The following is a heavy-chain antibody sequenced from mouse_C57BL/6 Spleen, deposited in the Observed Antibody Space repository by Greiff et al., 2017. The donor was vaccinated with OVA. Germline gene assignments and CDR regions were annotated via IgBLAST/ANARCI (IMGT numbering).Heavy chain of an antibody. Sequence: QVQLQQPGAELVKPGASVKLSCKASGYTFTSYWMQWVKQRPGQGLEWIGEIDPSDSYTNYNQNFKGKATLTVDTSSSTAYMQLSSLTSEDSAVYYCARKELFFDYWGQGTTLTVSS. CDR1: GYTFTSYW. CDR3: ARKELFFDY. V-gene: IGHV1-50*01. CDR2: IDPSDSYT. J-gene: IGHJ2*01.